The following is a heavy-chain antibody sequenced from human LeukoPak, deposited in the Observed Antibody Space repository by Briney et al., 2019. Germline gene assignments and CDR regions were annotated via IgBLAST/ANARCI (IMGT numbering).Heavy chain of an antibody. J-gene: IGHJ3*02. V-gene: IGHV4-39*01. CDR3: ARLHYYDSSGYYSNAFDI. CDR1: GGSISSSSYY. D-gene: IGHD3-22*01. Sequence: SETLSLTCTVSGGSISSSSYYWGWIRQPPGKGLEWIGSIYYSGSTYYNPSLKSRVTISVDTSKNQFSLKLGSVTAADTAVYYCARLHYYDSSGYYSNAFDIWGQGTMVTVSS. CDR2: IYYSGST.